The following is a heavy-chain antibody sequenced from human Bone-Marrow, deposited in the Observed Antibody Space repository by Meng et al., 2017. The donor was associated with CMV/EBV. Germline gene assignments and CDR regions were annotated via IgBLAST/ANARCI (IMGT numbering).Heavy chain of an antibody. CDR3: ASGGGYCTNGVCSNWFDP. D-gene: IGHD2-8*01. CDR1: GGSISSGDYY. V-gene: IGHV4-30-4*08. CDR2: IYYSGST. J-gene: IGHJ5*02. Sequence: SETLSLTCTVSGGSISSGDYYWSWIRQPPGKSLEWIGYIYYSGSTYYNPSLKSRVTISVDTSKNQFSLKLSSVTAADTAVYYCASGGGYCTNGVCSNWFDPWSQGTLVTVSS.